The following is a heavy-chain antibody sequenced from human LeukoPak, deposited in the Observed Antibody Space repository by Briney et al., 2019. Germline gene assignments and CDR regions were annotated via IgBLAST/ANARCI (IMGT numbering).Heavy chain of an antibody. CDR2: ISYSGST. CDR1: GCSISSYY. Sequence: SETLSLTCTVSGCSISSYYWSWIRQPPGKGLEWIGYISYSGSTNYNPSLRGRVTISADTSMNQFSLKLSSVTAADTAVYYCARYSGSYSVDYWGQGTLVTVSS. V-gene: IGHV4-59*01. J-gene: IGHJ4*02. CDR3: ARYSGSYSVDY. D-gene: IGHD1-26*01.